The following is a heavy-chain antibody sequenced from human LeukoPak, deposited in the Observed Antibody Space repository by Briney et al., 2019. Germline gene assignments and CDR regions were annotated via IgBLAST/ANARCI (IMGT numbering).Heavy chain of an antibody. CDR2: INHSGST. J-gene: IGHJ6*03. CDR3: ARGIQLRWYYYYYYMDV. D-gene: IGHD5-18*01. CDR1: GGSFSGYY. V-gene: IGHV4-34*01. Sequence: PSETLSLTCAVYGGSFSGYYWSWIRQPPGKGLEWIGEINHSGSTNYNPSLKSRVTISVDTSKNQFSLELSSVTAADTAVYYCARGIQLRWYYYYYYMDVWGKGTTVTVSS.